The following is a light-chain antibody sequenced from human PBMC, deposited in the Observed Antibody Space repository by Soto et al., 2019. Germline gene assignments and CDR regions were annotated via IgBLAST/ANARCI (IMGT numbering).Light chain of an antibody. CDR3: QHDNSYSEA. J-gene: IGKJ1*01. V-gene: IGKV3-20*01. CDR2: GAS. CDR1: QSVRSSY. Sequence: LTQHPGTPSLSKRAIATLSCRASQSVRSSYLAWYQQKPGQAPRLLIYGASSRATAIPDRFSGSGSGTDFTLTISSLQPDDFATYYCQHDNSYSEAFGQGTKVDVK.